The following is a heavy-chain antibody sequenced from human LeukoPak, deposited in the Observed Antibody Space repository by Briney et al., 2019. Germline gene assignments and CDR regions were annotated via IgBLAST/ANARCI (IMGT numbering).Heavy chain of an antibody. Sequence: GGSLRLSCAASGFTFSDYYMSWVRQAPGKGLEWVSVIYSGGSTYYADSVKGRFTISRDNSKNTLYLQMNSLRAEDTAVYYCAGTTGFGYWGQGTLVTVSS. J-gene: IGHJ4*02. CDR3: AGTTGFGY. V-gene: IGHV3-53*01. CDR2: IYSGGST. D-gene: IGHD1-1*01. CDR1: GFTFSDYY.